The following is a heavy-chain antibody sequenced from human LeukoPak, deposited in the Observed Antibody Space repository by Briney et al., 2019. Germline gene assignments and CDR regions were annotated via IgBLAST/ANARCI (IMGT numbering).Heavy chain of an antibody. V-gene: IGHV4-34*01. J-gene: IGHJ3*02. CDR3: ARRDLGSAFDI. CDR1: GGSFSGYY. CDR2: INHSGST. Sequence: SETLSLTCAVYGGSFSGYYWSWIRQPPGKGLEWIGEINHSGSTNFNPSLKSRVTISVDTSKNQFSLKLSSVTAADTAVYYCARRDLGSAFDIWGQGTTVTVSS. D-gene: IGHD7-27*01.